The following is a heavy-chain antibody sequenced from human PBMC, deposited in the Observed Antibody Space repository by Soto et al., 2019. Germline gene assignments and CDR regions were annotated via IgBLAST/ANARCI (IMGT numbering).Heavy chain of an antibody. D-gene: IGHD1-26*01. CDR3: AKGDGFILAV. CDR2: TNTGGTT. CDR1: GFTVNSNY. J-gene: IGHJ6*02. Sequence: EVQVLATGGGLIQPGGSLRLSCAASGFTVNSNYMSWVRQAPGEGLQWVSITNTGGTTCYADSVKGRFTVSRDNSKNTLYLQMNSLRAEDTAVYYCAKGDGFILAVWGQGTTVSVSS. V-gene: IGHV3-53*02.